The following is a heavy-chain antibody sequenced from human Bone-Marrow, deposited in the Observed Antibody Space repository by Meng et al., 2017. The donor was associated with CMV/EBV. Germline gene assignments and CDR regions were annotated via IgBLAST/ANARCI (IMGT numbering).Heavy chain of an antibody. J-gene: IGHJ2*01. V-gene: IGHV3-7*01. Sequence: GESLKISCAASGFTSRSYWMSWVRQAPGKGLEWVANIKQDGSEKYYVDSVKGRFTISRDNAKNSLYLQMNSLRAEDTAVYYCARDLVVVIATNNYWYFDLWGRGTLVTVSS. CDR3: ARDLVVVIATNNYWYFDL. CDR2: IKQDGSEK. CDR1: GFTSRSYW. D-gene: IGHD2-21*01.